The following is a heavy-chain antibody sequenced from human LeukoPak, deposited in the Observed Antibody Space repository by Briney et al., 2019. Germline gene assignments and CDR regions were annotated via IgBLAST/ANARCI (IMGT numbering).Heavy chain of an antibody. J-gene: IGHJ3*02. CDR3: ARDLMVRGETGVFDI. D-gene: IGHD3-10*01. CDR2: ISYDGINK. V-gene: IGHV3-30*04. Sequence: GRSLRLSCAASGFTFSSYAMHWVRQAPGKGLEWVAVISYDGINKYYADSEKGRFTISRDNSKNTLYLQMNSLRPEDTTVYYCARDLMVRGETGVFDIWGQGTMVTVSS. CDR1: GFTFSSYA.